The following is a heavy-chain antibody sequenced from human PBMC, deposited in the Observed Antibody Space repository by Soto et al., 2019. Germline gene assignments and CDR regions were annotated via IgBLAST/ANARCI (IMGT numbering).Heavy chain of an antibody. D-gene: IGHD2-15*01. CDR3: ARSGSVVVAAIVRGARRFDP. CDR2: INHSGST. J-gene: IGHJ5*02. V-gene: IGHV4-34*01. Sequence: QVQLQQWGAGLLKPSKTLSLTCAVYGGSFSGYYWSWIRQPPGKGLEWIGEINHSGSTNYNPSLKSRVPIAVDTSKNQFSLKLSSVTAADTAVYYCARSGSVVVAAIVRGARRFDPWGQGTLVTVSS. CDR1: GGSFSGYY.